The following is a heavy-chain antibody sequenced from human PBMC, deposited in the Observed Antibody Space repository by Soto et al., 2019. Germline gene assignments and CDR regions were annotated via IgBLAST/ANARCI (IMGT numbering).Heavy chain of an antibody. Sequence: QVQLQESGPGLVKPSQTLSLTCNVSGGSISSGDSYWRWIRQHPGKGLEWIGYIYYRGATYYNTSLESRVSVSVDISKNQFSLRLSSVTAADTAVYYCARDYHVSGTWLGVDVWGQGTTVTVSS. J-gene: IGHJ6*02. CDR1: GGSISSGDSY. D-gene: IGHD3-10*01. V-gene: IGHV4-31*03. CDR2: IYYRGAT. CDR3: ARDYHVSGTWLGVDV.